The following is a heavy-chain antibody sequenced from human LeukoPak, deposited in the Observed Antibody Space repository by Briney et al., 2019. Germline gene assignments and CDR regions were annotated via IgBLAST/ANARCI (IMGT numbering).Heavy chain of an antibody. CDR3: ARVSGWQQLVQSFDY. D-gene: IGHD6-13*01. V-gene: IGHV3-23*01. CDR2: ISGSGSNT. CDR1: GFTVSSNY. J-gene: IGHJ4*02. Sequence: PGGSLRLSCAASGFTVSSNYMSWVRQAPGKGLEWVSTISGSGSNTFYADSVKGRFTISRDKSKNTLSLQMNSLRAEDTAVYYCARVSGWQQLVQSFDYWGQGTLVTVSS.